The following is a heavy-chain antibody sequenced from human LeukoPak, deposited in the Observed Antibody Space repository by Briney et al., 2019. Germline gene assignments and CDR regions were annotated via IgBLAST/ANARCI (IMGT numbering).Heavy chain of an antibody. Sequence: GGSLRLSCAASRFTFSDYYMSWIRQAPGKGLEWISYISNGGDTIYYADSVKGRFTISRDNAKNSLYLQMNSLRAEDTALYYCAREDGGRPREWGQGTLVTVSS. V-gene: IGHV3-11*01. D-gene: IGHD1-26*01. J-gene: IGHJ4*02. CDR1: RFTFSDYY. CDR3: AREDGGRPRE. CDR2: ISNGGDTI.